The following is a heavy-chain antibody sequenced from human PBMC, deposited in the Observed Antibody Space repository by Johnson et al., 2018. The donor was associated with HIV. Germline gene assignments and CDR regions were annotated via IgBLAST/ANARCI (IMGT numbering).Heavy chain of an antibody. Sequence: QVQLVESGGGVVQPGRSLRLSCAASGFTFSSYAMHWVRQAPGQGLEWVAVTWYDGSNQYYADSVTGRFTISRDNSKNTPYLQINSLSAEDTAVYYCASLPGDAFDIWGQGTMVTVSS. CDR2: TWYDGSNQ. J-gene: IGHJ3*02. D-gene: IGHD2-2*01. CDR1: GFTFSSYA. CDR3: ASLPGDAFDI. V-gene: IGHV3-30*04.